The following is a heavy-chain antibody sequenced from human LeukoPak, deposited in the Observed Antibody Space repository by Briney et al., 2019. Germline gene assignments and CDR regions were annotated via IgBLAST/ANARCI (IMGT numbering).Heavy chain of an antibody. V-gene: IGHV1-46*01. CDR1: GYTFTTYY. J-gene: IGHJ5*02. CDR3: ARQGRSGSYSAFSWFDP. Sequence: GASVKVSCKASGYTFTTYYMHWVRQAPGKGLEWMGKINPTGGSTTYAQKSQGRVTMTRDMSTNTVYMELSSLRSEDTAVYYCARQGRSGSYSAFSWFDPWGQGTLVTVSS. CDR2: INPTGGST. D-gene: IGHD3-22*01.